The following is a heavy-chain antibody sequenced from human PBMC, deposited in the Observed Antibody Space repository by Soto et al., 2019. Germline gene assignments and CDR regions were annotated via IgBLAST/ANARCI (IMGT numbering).Heavy chain of an antibody. V-gene: IGHV5-51*01. Sequence: GESLKISCNGSGYIFTSYWIGWVRQMPGKGLEWMGIIYPGDSDTRYSPSFQGQVTISAGKSISTAYLQWSSLKASDTAMYYCARPGYYYGSGSYYSPDYWGQGTLVTVSS. J-gene: IGHJ4*02. D-gene: IGHD3-10*01. CDR2: IYPGDSDT. CDR3: ARPGYYYGSGSYYSPDY. CDR1: GYIFTSYW.